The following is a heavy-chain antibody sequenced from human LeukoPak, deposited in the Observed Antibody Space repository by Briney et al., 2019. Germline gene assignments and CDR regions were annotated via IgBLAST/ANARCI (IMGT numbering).Heavy chain of an antibody. V-gene: IGHV3-48*03. CDR3: ARARWFGEFLNWFDP. Sequence: GGSLRLSCAASGFTFSSYEMNCISSSGSTIYYADSVKGRFTISRDNAKNSLYLQMNSLRAEDTAVYYCARARWFGEFLNWFDPWGQGTLVTVSS. CDR2: ISSSGSTI. CDR1: GFTFSSYE. J-gene: IGHJ5*02. D-gene: IGHD3-10*01.